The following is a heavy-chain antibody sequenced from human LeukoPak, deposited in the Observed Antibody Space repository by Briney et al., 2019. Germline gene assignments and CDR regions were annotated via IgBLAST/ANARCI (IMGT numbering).Heavy chain of an antibody. D-gene: IGHD6-6*01. Sequence: GGSLRLSCAASGFTFDDYGMSWVRQAPGKGLEWVSGINWNGGSTGYADSVKGRFTISRDNAKNSLYLQMNSLRAEDTALYYCARGGYSSSAVYYYYYYMDVWGKGTTDTVSS. CDR2: INWNGGST. J-gene: IGHJ6*03. V-gene: IGHV3-20*04. CDR3: ARGGYSSSAVYYYYYYMDV. CDR1: GFTFDDYG.